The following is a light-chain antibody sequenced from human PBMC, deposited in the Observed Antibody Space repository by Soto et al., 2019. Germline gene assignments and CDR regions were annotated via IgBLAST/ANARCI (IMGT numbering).Light chain of an antibody. Sequence: QSVLTQPRSVSGSHGQSVTISCTGTSSDVGAYNYVSWYQQHPGKAPKLMLYDVNKRPSGVPDRFSGSKSDNTASLTISGLQAEDEADCYCCSHAGGYTWVFGGGTKLTVL. CDR2: DVN. CDR3: CSHAGGYTWV. V-gene: IGLV2-11*01. J-gene: IGLJ3*02. CDR1: SSDVGAYNY.